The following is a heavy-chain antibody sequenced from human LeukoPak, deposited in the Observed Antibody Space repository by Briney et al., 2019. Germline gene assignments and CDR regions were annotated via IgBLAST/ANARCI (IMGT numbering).Heavy chain of an antibody. V-gene: IGHV4-34*01. CDR1: GGSFSGYY. Sequence: PSETLSLTCAVYGGSFSGYYWSWTRQPPGKGLEWIGEINHSGSTNYNPSLKSRVTISVDTSKNQFSLKLSSVTAADTAVYYCARGPGYYYYYYGMDVWGQGTTVTVSS. CDR2: INHSGST. CDR3: ARGPGYYYYYYGMDV. J-gene: IGHJ6*02.